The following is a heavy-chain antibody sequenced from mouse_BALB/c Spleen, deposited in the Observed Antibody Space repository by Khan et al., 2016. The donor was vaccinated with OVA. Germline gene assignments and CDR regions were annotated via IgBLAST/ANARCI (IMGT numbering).Heavy chain of an antibody. J-gene: IGHJ4*01. CDR3: ARQPYYHYNIMDY. CDR1: GFSLTNYG. V-gene: IGHV2-6-1*01. D-gene: IGHD2-10*01. CDR2: IWSDGST. Sequence: QVQLKQSGPGLVAPSQSLSITCTISGFSLTNYGIHWVRRPPGKGLEWLVVIWSDGSTTYNSALKSRLIISKDNSKSQVFLKMNSLQTDDTAVYFCARQPYYHYNIMDYGGQGTSVTVSS.